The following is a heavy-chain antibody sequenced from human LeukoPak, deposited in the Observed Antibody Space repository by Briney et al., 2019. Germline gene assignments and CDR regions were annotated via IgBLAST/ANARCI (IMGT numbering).Heavy chain of an antibody. CDR2: IYYSGST. V-gene: IGHV4-39*07. Sequence: SETLSLTCTVSGGSISSSSYYWGWIRQPPGKGLEWIGSIYYSGSTYYNPSLKSRVTISVDTSKNQFSLKLSSVTAADTAVYYCARGLSGYDFDYWGQGTLVTVSS. J-gene: IGHJ4*02. CDR3: ARGLSGYDFDY. D-gene: IGHD5-12*01. CDR1: GGSISSSSYY.